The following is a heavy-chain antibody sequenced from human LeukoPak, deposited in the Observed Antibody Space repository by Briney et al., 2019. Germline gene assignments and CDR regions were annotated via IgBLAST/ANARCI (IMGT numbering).Heavy chain of an antibody. CDR2: INHSGST. J-gene: IGHJ4*02. Sequence: SETLSLTCAVYGGSFSGYYWSWIRQPPGKGLEWIGEINHSGSTNYNPSLKSRVTISVDTSKNQFSLKLSSVTAADTAVYYCARGTTGSTSGWGHFDYWGQGTLVTVSS. V-gene: IGHV4-34*01. CDR1: GGSFSGYY. D-gene: IGHD2-2*01. CDR3: ARGTTGSTSGWGHFDY.